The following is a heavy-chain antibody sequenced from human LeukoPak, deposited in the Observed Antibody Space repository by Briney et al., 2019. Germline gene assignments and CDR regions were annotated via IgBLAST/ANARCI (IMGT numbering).Heavy chain of an antibody. CDR1: GYTFTSYY. Sequence: ASVKVSCKASGYTFTSYYMHWVRQAPRQGLGWMGIINPSGGSTTYAQKFQGRVTMTRDTSTSTVYMELSSLRSEDTAVYYCARDIMVMTYYYYYGMDVWGQGTTVTVPS. CDR3: ARDIMVMTYYYYYGMDV. D-gene: IGHD2-21*02. V-gene: IGHV1-46*01. CDR2: INPSGGST. J-gene: IGHJ6*02.